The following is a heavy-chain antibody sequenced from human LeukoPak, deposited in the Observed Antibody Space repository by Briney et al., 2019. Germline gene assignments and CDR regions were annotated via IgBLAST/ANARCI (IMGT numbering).Heavy chain of an antibody. CDR1: GGSISSSSYY. V-gene: IGHV4-39*01. Sequence: SETLSLTCTVSGGSISSSSYYWGWIRQPPGKGLEWIGSIYYSGSTYYNPSLKSRVTISVDTSKNQFSLKLSSVTAADTAVYYCARLNVLLWFGELWGGYFDHWGQGTLVTVSS. CDR2: IYYSGST. J-gene: IGHJ4*02. D-gene: IGHD3-10*01. CDR3: ARLNVLLWFGELWGGYFDH.